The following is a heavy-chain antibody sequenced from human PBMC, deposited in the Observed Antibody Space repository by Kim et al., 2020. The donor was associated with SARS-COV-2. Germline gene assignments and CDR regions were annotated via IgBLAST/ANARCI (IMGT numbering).Heavy chain of an antibody. D-gene: IGHD3-3*01. J-gene: IGHJ4*02. Sequence: GGSLRLSCAASGFPFSTHAMSWVRQAPGKVLEWVSGLSRDDVGTYYADSVKGRFTISRDISRNTLYLQMNSLRAEDTAVYYCSMQENDFWTGHSQGYYFDHWGQGTLVTVSS. CDR3: SMQENDFWTGHSQGYYFDH. CDR1: GFPFSTHA. V-gene: IGHV3-23*01. CDR2: LSRDDVGT.